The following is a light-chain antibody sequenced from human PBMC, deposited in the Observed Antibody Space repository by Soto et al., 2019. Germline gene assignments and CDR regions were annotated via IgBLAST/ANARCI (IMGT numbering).Light chain of an antibody. J-gene: IGKJ3*01. V-gene: IGKV3-15*01. CDR2: GAS. Sequence: EIVMTQSPATLSVSPGERATLSCRASQSVSSNLAWYQQNPGQAPRLLIYGASTRATGIPARFSGSGSGTEFTLTISSLQSEDFAVYYCQQYNNWPPRFTFGPGTKVDIK. CDR1: QSVSSN. CDR3: QQYNNWPPRFT.